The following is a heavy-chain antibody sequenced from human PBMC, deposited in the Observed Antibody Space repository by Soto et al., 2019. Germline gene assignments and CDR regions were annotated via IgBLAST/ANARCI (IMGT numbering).Heavy chain of an antibody. CDR3: ARVSGYCSSTSCFPWFDP. CDR1: GYTFTSYY. CDR2: INPSGGST. Sequence: GASVKVSCKASGYTFTSYYMHWVRQAPGQGLERMGIINPSGGSTSYAQKFQGRVTMTRDTSTSTVYMELSSLRSEDTAVYYCARVSGYCSSTSCFPWFDPWGQGTLVTVSS. J-gene: IGHJ5*02. D-gene: IGHD2-2*01. V-gene: IGHV1-46*03.